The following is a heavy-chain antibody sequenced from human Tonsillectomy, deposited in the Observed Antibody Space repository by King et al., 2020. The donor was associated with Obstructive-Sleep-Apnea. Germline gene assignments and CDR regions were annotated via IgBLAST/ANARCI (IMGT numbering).Heavy chain of an antibody. J-gene: IGHJ6*02. V-gene: IGHV4-34*01. D-gene: IGHD2-2*01. CDR1: GGSFSGYY. CDR2: INHSGST. Sequence: VQLQQWGAGLLKPSETLSLTCAVYGGSFSGYYWSWIRQPPGKGLEWIGEINHSGSTNYNPSLKSRVTISVDTSKNQFSLKLSSVTAADTAVYYCAREGGGEVPYQRRGMDVWGQGTTVTVSS. CDR3: AREGGGEVPYQRRGMDV.